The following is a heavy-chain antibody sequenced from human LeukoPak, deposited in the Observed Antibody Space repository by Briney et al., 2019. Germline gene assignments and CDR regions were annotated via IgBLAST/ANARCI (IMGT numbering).Heavy chain of an antibody. D-gene: IGHD2-21*01. V-gene: IGHV1-69*13. Sequence: ASVKVSCKASGGTSISYAISWVRQAPGQGLEWMGGIIPIFGTANYAQKFQGRVTITADESTSTAYMELSSLRSEDTAVYYCARAYCGGDCSATNFDYWGQGTLVTVSS. J-gene: IGHJ4*02. CDR2: IIPIFGTA. CDR1: GGTSISYA. CDR3: ARAYCGGDCSATNFDY.